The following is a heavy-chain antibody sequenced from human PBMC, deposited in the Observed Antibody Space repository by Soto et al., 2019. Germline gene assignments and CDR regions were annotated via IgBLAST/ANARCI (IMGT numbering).Heavy chain of an antibody. D-gene: IGHD2-15*01. V-gene: IGHV3-13*01. CDR2: IGTAGDT. CDR1: GFTFSSYD. J-gene: IGHJ2*01. CDR3: ARGFSIAATAGYFDL. Sequence: GGSLRLSCAASGFTFSSYDMHWVRQATGKGLEWVSAIGTAGDTYYPGSVKGRFTISRENAKNSLYLQMNSLRAEDTAVYYCARGFSIAATAGYFDLWGRGTLVTVSS.